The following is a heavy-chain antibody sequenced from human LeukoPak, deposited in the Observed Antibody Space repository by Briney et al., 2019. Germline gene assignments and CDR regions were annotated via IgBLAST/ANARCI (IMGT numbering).Heavy chain of an antibody. CDR3: ARVSSSSWYYFDY. Sequence: SETLSLTCTVSDASISSYYWSWIRQPTGKGLEWIGYIYYSGSTNYNPSLKSRVTISVDTSKNQFSLKLSSVTAADTAVYYCARVSSSSWYYFDYWGQGTLVTVSS. CDR2: IYYSGST. J-gene: IGHJ4*02. D-gene: IGHD6-13*01. V-gene: IGHV4-59*01. CDR1: DASISSYY.